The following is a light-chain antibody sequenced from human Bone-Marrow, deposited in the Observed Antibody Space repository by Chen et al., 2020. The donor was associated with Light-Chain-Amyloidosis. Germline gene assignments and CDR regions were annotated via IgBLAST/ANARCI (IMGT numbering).Light chain of an antibody. CDR1: DLPTKY. V-gene: IGLV3-25*03. CDR3: QSADSIGTYEVI. Sequence: SYELTQPPSVSVSTGQTARITCSGDDLPTKYAYWYQQKPGQAPVLVIHRDTERPSGISERFSGSSSGTTATLTISGVQAEDEADYHCQSADSIGTYEVIFGGGTKLTVL. J-gene: IGLJ2*01. CDR2: RDT.